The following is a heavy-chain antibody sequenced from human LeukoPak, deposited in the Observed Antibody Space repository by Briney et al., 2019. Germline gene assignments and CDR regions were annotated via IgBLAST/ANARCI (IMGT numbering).Heavy chain of an antibody. V-gene: IGHV3-7*01. Sequence: GGALRLSCAASGVTFGGYWRSWVRQAPGRGLEWVANINPDGSIKYYVDSIKGRFTISRDNAKNSLYLQMNSLRAEDTAVYYCASGFLQWLYWGQGTLVTVSS. CDR1: GVTFGGYW. D-gene: IGHD3-3*01. CDR2: INPDGSIK. CDR3: ASGFLQWLY. J-gene: IGHJ4*02.